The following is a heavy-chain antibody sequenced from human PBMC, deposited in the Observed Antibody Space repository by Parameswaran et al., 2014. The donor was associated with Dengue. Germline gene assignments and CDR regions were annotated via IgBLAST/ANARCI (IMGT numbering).Heavy chain of an antibody. Sequence: WIRQPPGKGLEWIGYIYYSGSTNYNPSLKSRVTISVDTSKNQFSLKLSSVTAADTAVYYCARGYSSSSYYYYYGMDVWGQGTTVTVSS. J-gene: IGHJ6*02. CDR3: ARGYSSSSYYYYYGMDV. V-gene: IGHV4-59*01. CDR2: IYYSGST. D-gene: IGHD6-6*01.